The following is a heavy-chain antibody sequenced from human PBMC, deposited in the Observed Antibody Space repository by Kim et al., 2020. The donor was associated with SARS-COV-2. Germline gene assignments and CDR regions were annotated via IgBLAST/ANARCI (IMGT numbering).Heavy chain of an antibody. Sequence: SVKVSCKASGGTFSSYAISWVRQAPGQGLEWMGGIIPIFGTANYAQKFQGRVTITADESTSTAYMELSSLRSEDTAVYYCARAGGYYDSSGYYYFDYWGQGTLVTVSS. CDR1: GGTFSSYA. D-gene: IGHD3-22*01. V-gene: IGHV1-69*13. J-gene: IGHJ4*02. CDR3: ARAGGYYDSSGYYYFDY. CDR2: IIPIFGTA.